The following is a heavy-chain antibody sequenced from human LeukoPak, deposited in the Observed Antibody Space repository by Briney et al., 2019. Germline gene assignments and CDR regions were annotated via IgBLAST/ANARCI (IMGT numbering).Heavy chain of an antibody. Sequence: GESLKISCHVSGYIFSDYWIGWVRQLPGKGLEWMGIIYPGDSDTRYSPSFRGQVTLSADTSTSTAYLQWTSLKASDTAMYYCVRRSDIAWELPGAFGYWGQGTLVTVSS. CDR2: IYPGDSDT. D-gene: IGHD1-26*01. CDR3: VRRSDIAWELPGAFGY. CDR1: GYIFSDYW. J-gene: IGHJ4*02. V-gene: IGHV5-51*01.